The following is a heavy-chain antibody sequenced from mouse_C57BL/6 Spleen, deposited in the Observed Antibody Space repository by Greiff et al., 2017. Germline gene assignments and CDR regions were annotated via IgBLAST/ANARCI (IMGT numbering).Heavy chain of an antibody. CDR1: GYTFTSYR. D-gene: IGHD1-1*01. V-gene: IGHV1-69*01. CDR3: SRVSYCSGDSLDY. J-gene: IGHJ4*01. Sequence: QVQLKQPGAELVMPGASVKLSCKASGYTFTSYRMHWVKQRHGKGLEWIGKIDPYDGYTKYNQKFKGKSTLTVVKSSSTAYMQLSSLTSEDSAVYYWSRVSYCSGDSLDYWGQGTLVTVSS. CDR2: IDPYDGYT.